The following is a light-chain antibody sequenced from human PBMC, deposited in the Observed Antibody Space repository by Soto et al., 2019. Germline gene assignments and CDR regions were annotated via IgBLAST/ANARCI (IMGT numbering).Light chain of an antibody. CDR3: SSYTTSSPLAV. CDR1: SSDVGSYNL. Sequence: QSVLTQPASVSGSPEQSITISCTGTSSDVGSYNLVSWYQQHPGKAPKVMIYEATKRPSGVSNRFSGSKSGNTASLTISGLQAEDEADYYCSSYTTSSPLAVFGTGTKLTVL. CDR2: EAT. J-gene: IGLJ1*01. V-gene: IGLV2-14*02.